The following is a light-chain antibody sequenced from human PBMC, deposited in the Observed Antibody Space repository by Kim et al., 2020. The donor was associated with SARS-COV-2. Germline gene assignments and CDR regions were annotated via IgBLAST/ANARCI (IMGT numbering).Light chain of an antibody. Sequence: QSALTQPASVSGSPGQSITISCTGTSSDVGGYNYVSWYQQHPGKAPKLMIYDVSKRPSGVSNRFSDSKSGNTASLTISGLQAEDEADYYCSSYTSSNTDVFGTGTKVTVL. CDR1: SSDVGGYNY. V-gene: IGLV2-14*01. J-gene: IGLJ1*01. CDR3: SSYTSSNTDV. CDR2: DVS.